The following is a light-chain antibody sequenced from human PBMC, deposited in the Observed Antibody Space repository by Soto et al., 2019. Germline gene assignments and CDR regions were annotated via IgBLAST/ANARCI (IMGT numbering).Light chain of an antibody. V-gene: IGKV1-5*03. Sequence: DIQMTQSPSTLSASVGDRVTITCRASQSISSWLAWYQQKPGEAPKFLIYKASTLASGVPSRFSGSGSGTEFTLTISSLHPDDFATYYCQQYKSYWTFGQGTKVEIK. CDR3: QQYKSYWT. J-gene: IGKJ1*01. CDR1: QSISSW. CDR2: KAS.